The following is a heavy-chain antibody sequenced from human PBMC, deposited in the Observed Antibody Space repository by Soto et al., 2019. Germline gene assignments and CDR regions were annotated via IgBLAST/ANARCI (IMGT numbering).Heavy chain of an antibody. Sequence: QEQLVESGGGVVQPGRSLRLSCVASGFPFSEYAMHWVRQAPGKGLEWVAVISYDDGNVRYCADSVQGRFTGSRDNSKNTLFLQMDSLRSEDTAVYYCARDQGGAYFPHDGFDMWGQGTVVTVSS. V-gene: IGHV3-30-3*01. CDR2: ISYDDGNVR. CDR3: ARDQGGAYFPHDGFDM. J-gene: IGHJ3*02. D-gene: IGHD1-26*01. CDR1: GFPFSEYA.